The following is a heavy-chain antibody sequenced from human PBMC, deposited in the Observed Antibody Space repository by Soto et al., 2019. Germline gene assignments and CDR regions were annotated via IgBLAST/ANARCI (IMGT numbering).Heavy chain of an antibody. J-gene: IGHJ4*02. CDR2: ISHLEST. CDR3: ARGGGYDSFDY. Sequence: PSETLSLTCTVSGASISYGGFSWSWIRQSPGKGLEWIGYISHLESTYFHPSFKSRLTISIDRTRNQFSLKLSSVTAADMAVYYCARGGGYDSFDYWGQGVLVTVSS. CDR1: GASISYGGFS. D-gene: IGHD5-12*01. V-gene: IGHV4-30-2*06.